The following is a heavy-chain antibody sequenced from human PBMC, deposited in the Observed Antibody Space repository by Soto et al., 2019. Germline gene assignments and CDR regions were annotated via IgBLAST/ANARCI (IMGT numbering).Heavy chain of an antibody. D-gene: IGHD3-3*01. CDR3: ARVPIRFLEWLLYYGMDV. CDR2: ISGSGGST. V-gene: IGHV3-23*01. J-gene: IGHJ6*02. Sequence: EVQLLESGGGLVQPGGSLRLSCAASGFTFSSYAMSWVRQAPGKGLEWVSAISGSGGSTYYADSVKGRFTISRDNSKNSLYLQMNSLRDEDTAVYYCARVPIRFLEWLLYYGMDVWGQGTTVTVSS. CDR1: GFTFSSYA.